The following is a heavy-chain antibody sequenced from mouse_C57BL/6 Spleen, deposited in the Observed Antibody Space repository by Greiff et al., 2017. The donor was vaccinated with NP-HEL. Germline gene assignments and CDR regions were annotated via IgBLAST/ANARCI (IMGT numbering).Heavy chain of an antibody. CDR3: ARGGFDY. V-gene: IGHV1-50*01. CDR1: GYTFTSYW. J-gene: IGHJ2*01. CDR2: IDPSDSYT. Sequence: VQLQQSGAELVKPGASVKLSCKASGYTFTSYWMQWVKQRPGQGLEWIGEIDPSDSYTNYNQKFKGKATLNVDTSSSTAYMQLSSLTSEDSAVYYGARGGFDYWGKGTTLTVSS.